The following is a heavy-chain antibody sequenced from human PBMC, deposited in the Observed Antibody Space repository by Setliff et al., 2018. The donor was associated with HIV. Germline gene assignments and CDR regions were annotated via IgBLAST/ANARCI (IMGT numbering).Heavy chain of an antibody. Sequence: PGGSLRLSCVASGFTFDDYAMHWVRQAPGKGLEWVSSISKTSSYIYYADSVKGRFTISRDNAKSSLYLQMDTLRAEDTAVYYCTTGDTTPIYPNYMDIWGKGTTVTVSS. CDR2: ISKTSSYI. V-gene: IGHV3-21*06. CDR3: TTGDTTPIYPNYMDI. J-gene: IGHJ6*03. D-gene: IGHD2-21*02. CDR1: GFTFDDYA.